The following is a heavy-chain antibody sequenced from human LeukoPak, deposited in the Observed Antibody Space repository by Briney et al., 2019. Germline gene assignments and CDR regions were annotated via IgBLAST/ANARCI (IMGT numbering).Heavy chain of an antibody. D-gene: IGHD3-16*01. CDR3: ASPRGKAFGI. J-gene: IGHJ3*02. V-gene: IGHV4-34*01. Sequence: PGGSLRLSCAASGFTFSDYYMSWIRQPPGKGLEWIGEINHSGSTNYNPSLKTRVTISVDTSKNQFSLKLSSVTAADTAVYYCASPRGKAFGIWGQGTMVTVSS. CDR2: INHSGST. CDR1: GFTFSDYY.